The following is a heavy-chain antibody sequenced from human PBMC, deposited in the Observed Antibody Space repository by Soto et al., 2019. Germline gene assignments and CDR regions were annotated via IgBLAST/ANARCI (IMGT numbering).Heavy chain of an antibody. CDR3: ARAGARQMSWSSCDY. Sequence: QAQLVESGEGVVQPGRSLRLSCAASGFTFIHHGMHWVRQAPGKGLEWVAVIWYDGSIAYYADSVKGRFSISRDNSKNTLYLQMNDLRADDTAVYYCARAGARQMSWSSCDYWGQGALVTVSS. D-gene: IGHD2-8*02. CDR1: GFTFIHHG. CDR2: IWYDGSIA. V-gene: IGHV3-33*01. J-gene: IGHJ4*02.